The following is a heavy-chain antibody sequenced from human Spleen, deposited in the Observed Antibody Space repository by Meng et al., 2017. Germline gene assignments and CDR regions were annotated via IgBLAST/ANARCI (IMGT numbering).Heavy chain of an antibody. J-gene: IGHJ4*02. V-gene: IGHV4-34*01. CDR2: INHSGST. CDR1: GGSFSDYC. Sequence: VQLRQGGEGLVKPSEPLSLACVVSGGSFSDYCWSWIRQPPGKGLEWIGEINHSGSTNYNPSLESRATISVDTSQNNLSLKLSSVTAADSAVYYCARGPTTMAHDFDYWGQGTLVTVSS. CDR3: ARGPTTMAHDFDY. D-gene: IGHD4-11*01.